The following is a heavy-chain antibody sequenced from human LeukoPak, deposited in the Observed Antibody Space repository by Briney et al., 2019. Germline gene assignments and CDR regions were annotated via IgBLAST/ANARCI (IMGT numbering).Heavy chain of an antibody. Sequence: GGSLRLSCAASGFTFSSYAMSWVRQAAGKGLEWVGRIKSKTDGGTTDYAAPVKGRFTISRDDSKNTLYLQMNSLKTEDTAVYYCTTEPPVEPSNYWGQGTLVTVSS. CDR2: IKSKTDGGTT. D-gene: IGHD4-23*01. V-gene: IGHV3-15*01. CDR1: GFTFSSYA. CDR3: TTEPPVEPSNY. J-gene: IGHJ4*02.